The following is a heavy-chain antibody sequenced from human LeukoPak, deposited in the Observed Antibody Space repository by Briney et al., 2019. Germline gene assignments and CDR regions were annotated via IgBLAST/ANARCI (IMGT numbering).Heavy chain of an antibody. D-gene: IGHD1-14*01. CDR1: GGSISSYY. V-gene: IGHV4-59*01. J-gene: IGHJ3*02. CDR3: ARTSGMVRTETGEDAFDI. Sequence: SETLSLTCTVSGGSISSYYWSWIRQPPGKGLEWIGYIYYSGSTNYNPSLKSRVTISVDTSKNQFSLKLSSVTAADTAVYYCARTSGMVRTETGEDAFDIWGQGTMVTVSS. CDR2: IYYSGST.